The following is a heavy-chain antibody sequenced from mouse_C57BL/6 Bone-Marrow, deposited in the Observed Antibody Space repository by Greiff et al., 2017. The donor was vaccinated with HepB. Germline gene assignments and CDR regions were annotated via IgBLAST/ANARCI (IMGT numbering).Heavy chain of an antibody. J-gene: IGHJ3*01. CDR1: GFNIKDDY. D-gene: IGHD2-1*01. CDR3: TTWDGKAWFAC. Sequence: VQLQQSGAELVRPGASVKLSCTASGFNIKDDYMHWVKQRPEQGLEWIGWIDPENGDTEYASKFQGKATITADTSSNTAYLQLSSLTSEDTAVYYCTTWDGKAWFACWGRGTLVTVSA. CDR2: IDPENGDT. V-gene: IGHV14-4*01.